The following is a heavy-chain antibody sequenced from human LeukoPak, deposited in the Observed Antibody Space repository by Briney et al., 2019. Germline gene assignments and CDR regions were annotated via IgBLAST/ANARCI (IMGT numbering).Heavy chain of an antibody. J-gene: IGHJ4*02. CDR2: IYSGGNT. Sequence: GGSLRLSCAVSGFTVSSNYMSWVRQAQGKGLEWVSLIYSGGNTYHADSVKGRFTISSDNSKNTLYVQMNSLSPEDTAVYYCARGTQQLRPVFDHWGQGTLVTVSS. V-gene: IGHV3-66*01. D-gene: IGHD6-13*01. CDR3: ARGTQQLRPVFDH. CDR1: GFTVSSNY.